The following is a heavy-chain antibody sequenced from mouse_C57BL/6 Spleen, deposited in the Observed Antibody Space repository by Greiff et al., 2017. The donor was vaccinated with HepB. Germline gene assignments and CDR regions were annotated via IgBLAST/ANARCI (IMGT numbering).Heavy chain of an antibody. CDR3: ARYEYDGRDY. Sequence: QVHVKQPGAELVKPGASVKMSCKASGYTFTSYWITWVKQRPGQGLEWIGDIYPGSGSTNYNEKFKSKATLTVDTSSSTAYMQLSSLTSEDSAVYYCARYEYDGRDYWGQGTSVTVSS. V-gene: IGHV1-55*01. D-gene: IGHD2-4*01. CDR1: GYTFTSYW. J-gene: IGHJ4*01. CDR2: IYPGSGST.